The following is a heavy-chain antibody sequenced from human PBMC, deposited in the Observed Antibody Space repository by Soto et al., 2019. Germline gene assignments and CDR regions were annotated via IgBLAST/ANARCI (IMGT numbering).Heavy chain of an antibody. CDR3: ARAPSP. V-gene: IGHV4-31*03. CDR1: GASISSGGYY. CDR2: IYYSGST. J-gene: IGHJ5*02. Sequence: QVQLQESGPGLVKPSQTLSLTCTVSGASISSGGYYWGWIRQHPGKVLEWIGYIYYSGSTYYTPALKARVAISVATAKNQFSLKLSSVTAAATAVYYCARAPSPWGQGTLVTVSS.